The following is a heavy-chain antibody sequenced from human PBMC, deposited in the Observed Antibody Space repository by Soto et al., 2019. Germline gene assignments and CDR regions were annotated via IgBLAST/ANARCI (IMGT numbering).Heavy chain of an antibody. CDR3: VRDPQRNDY. Sequence: QVQLVQSGAEVKKPGASVKVSCKASGYDFSSYGISWVRQAPGQGLEGMGWISASNGNRDYAQQFQGRVTMTSDTSRTTAYMELRSQRSDDTAVSYRVRDPQRNDYWGQGTLVNVSS. V-gene: IGHV1-18*04. J-gene: IGHJ4*01. D-gene: IGHD2-2*01. CDR2: ISASNGNR. CDR1: GYDFSSYG.